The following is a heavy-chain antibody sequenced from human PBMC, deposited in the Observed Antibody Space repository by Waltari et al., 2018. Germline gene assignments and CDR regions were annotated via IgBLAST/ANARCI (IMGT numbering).Heavy chain of an antibody. Sequence: VQLQESGPGLVKPSQTLSLTCTVSGGSISSGSSYWSWIRQPAGKGLEWIGRIYTSGSTNYNPSLKSRVTISVDTSKNQFSLKLSSVTAADTAVYYCARGSLGSYYVYYYYGMDVWGQGTTVTVSS. CDR1: GGSISSGSSY. CDR3: ARGSLGSYYVYYYYGMDV. CDR2: IYTSGST. D-gene: IGHD1-26*01. J-gene: IGHJ6*02. V-gene: IGHV4-61*02.